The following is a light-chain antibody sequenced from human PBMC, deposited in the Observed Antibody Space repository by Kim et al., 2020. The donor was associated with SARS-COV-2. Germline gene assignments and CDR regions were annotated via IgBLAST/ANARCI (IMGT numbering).Light chain of an antibody. V-gene: IGLV2-8*01. Sequence: QSALTQPPSASGSPGQSVTISCTGTSSDVGRFKFVSWYQQHPGKAPKLIIYDVTKRPSGVPDRFSGSKSGNTASLTVSGFQAEDEADYYCSSYVGSNNYVFGTGTKVTVL. CDR3: SSYVGSNNYV. CDR1: SSDVGRFKF. CDR2: DVT. J-gene: IGLJ1*01.